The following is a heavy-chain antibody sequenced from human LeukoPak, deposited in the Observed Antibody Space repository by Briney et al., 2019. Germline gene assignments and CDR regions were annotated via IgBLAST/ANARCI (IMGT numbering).Heavy chain of an antibody. V-gene: IGHV3-74*03. CDR3: ARGGDAWAHFDN. CDR1: GFTFSNYW. CDR2: INSDGSGT. Sequence: GGSLRLSCAASGFTFSNYWMHWVRQGPGKGLVWVAHINSDGSGTTYADSVKGRFTISRDNAKSTLYLQTSSLRAEDTAVYYCARGGDAWAHFDNWGQGTLVTVSS. J-gene: IGHJ4*02. D-gene: IGHD3-16*01.